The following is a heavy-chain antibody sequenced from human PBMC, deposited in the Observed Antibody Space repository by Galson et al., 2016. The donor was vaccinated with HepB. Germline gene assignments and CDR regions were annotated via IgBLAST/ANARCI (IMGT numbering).Heavy chain of an antibody. CDR2: IDWDDDT. J-gene: IGHJ6*02. CDR3: AREDKWDSMDI. CDR1: GFSLNTLGMR. Sequence: PALVKPTQTLTLTCSFSGFSLNTLGMRVSWIRQPPGKPLEWLARIDWDDDTFYRTSLKPRLAIFKDTSKNQVFLIMTNMDPEDTAVYYCAREDKWDSMDIWGQGTTVTVSS. D-gene: IGHD1-26*01. V-gene: IGHV2-70*03.